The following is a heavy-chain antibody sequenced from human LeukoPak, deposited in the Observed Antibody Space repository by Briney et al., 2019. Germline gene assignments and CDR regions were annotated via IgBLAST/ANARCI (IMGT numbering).Heavy chain of an antibody. V-gene: IGHV1-46*01. CDR3: ASGAAAGTFSIGY. CDR1: GYTFTSYY. Sequence: GASVKVSCKASGYTFTSYYMHWVRQAPGQGLAWMGIINPSGGGTSYSQKFQGRVTMTTDTSTSTLYMELSSLRSEDTAVYYCASGAAAGTFSIGYWGQGPLLTVSS. CDR2: INPSGGGT. J-gene: IGHJ4*02. D-gene: IGHD6-13*01.